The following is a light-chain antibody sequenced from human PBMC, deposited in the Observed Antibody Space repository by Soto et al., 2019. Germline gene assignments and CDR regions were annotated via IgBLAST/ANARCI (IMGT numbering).Light chain of an antibody. CDR1: ESISDY. J-gene: IGKJ3*01. Sequence: EIVLTQSPATLSLSPGETATLSCRASESISDYLGSYQQKPGQAPRLLIYDASNRATGIPGRFSGSGSGTDFTLTISSLEPEDFAVYYCQQRSDWAFSFGPGTKVDLK. CDR3: QQRSDWAFS. CDR2: DAS. V-gene: IGKV3-11*01.